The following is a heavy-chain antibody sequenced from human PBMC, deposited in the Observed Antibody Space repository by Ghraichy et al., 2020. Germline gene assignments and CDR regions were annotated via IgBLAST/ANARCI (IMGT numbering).Heavy chain of an antibody. CDR3: TGNRVGY. CDR2: IRGKDNNYAT. CDR1: GFAFSDSA. Sequence: GGSLRLSCAGSGFAFSDSAMHWVRQASGKGLEWVGHIRGKDNNYATAYAASVKGRFTISRDDSKNTAYLQMTSLKTEDTAVYYCTGNRVGYWGQGTLVTVSS. J-gene: IGHJ4*02. V-gene: IGHV3-73*01. D-gene: IGHD2/OR15-2a*01.